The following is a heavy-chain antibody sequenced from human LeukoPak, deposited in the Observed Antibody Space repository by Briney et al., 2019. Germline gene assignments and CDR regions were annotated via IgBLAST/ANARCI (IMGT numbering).Heavy chain of an antibody. CDR3: ARDSGWLRHFDY. CDR2: ISYDGSNK. D-gene: IGHD5-12*01. V-gene: IGHV3-30*04. J-gene: IGHJ4*02. CDR1: GFTFSSYA. Sequence: GGSLRLSCAASGFTFSSYAMHWVRQAPGKGLEWVAVISYDGSNKYYADSVKGRFTISRDSSKNTLYLQMNSLRAEDTAVYYCARDSGWLRHFDYWGQGTLVTVSS.